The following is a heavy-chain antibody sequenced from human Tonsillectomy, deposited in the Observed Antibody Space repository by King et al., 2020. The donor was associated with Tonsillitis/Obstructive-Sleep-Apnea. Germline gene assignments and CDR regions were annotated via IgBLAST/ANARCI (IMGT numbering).Heavy chain of an antibody. CDR3: AKDHFVYGDSVPLSGYMDV. Sequence: QLVQSGGGVVQPGRSLRLSCAASGFTFSSYGMHWVRQAPGKGLEWVAVISYDGSNKYYADSVKGRFTISRDNSKNTLYLQMNSLRAEDTAVYYCAKDHFVYGDSVPLSGYMDVWGKGTTVTVSS. CDR2: ISYDGSNK. V-gene: IGHV3-30*18. CDR1: GFTFSSYG. D-gene: IGHD4-17*01. J-gene: IGHJ6*03.